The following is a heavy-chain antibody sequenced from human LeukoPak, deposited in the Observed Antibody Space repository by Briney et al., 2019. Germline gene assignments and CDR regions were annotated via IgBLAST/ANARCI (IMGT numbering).Heavy chain of an antibody. J-gene: IGHJ5*02. V-gene: IGHV3-48*01. CDR3: ARAGYCSGGSCIRSFDP. Sequence: GGSLRLSCAVSGFTFSSYSMNWVRQAPGKGLEWVSYITSSGSTIYYADSVKGQFTISRDNAKNSLSLQMNSLRAEDTAVYYCARAGYCSGGSCIRSFDPWGQGTLVTVSS. CDR2: ITSSGSTI. D-gene: IGHD2-15*01. CDR1: GFTFSSYS.